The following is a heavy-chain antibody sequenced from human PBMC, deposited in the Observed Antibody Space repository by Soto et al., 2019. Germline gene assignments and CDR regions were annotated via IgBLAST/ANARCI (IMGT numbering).Heavy chain of an antibody. CDR1: GFTFVSYA. V-gene: IGHV3-23*01. D-gene: IGHD3-22*01. J-gene: IGHJ4*02. Sequence: PGGSLRLSCAASGFTFVSYAMGWVRQAPGKGLEWVSAVSGSGGSTYYADSVKGRFTISRDNSKNTLYLQMNSLRAEDTAVYYCAKGTRTTMTVVVIYFDYWGQGTLVTVSS. CDR2: VSGSGGST. CDR3: AKGTRTTMTVVVIYFDY.